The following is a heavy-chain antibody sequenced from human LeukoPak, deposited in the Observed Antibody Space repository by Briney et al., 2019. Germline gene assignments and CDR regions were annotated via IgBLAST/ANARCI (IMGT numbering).Heavy chain of an antibody. CDR1: GFTLNNYS. D-gene: IGHD1-26*01. J-gene: IGHJ6*03. CDR3: ARKPSHSTYSQGSYMDV. CDR2: ISSSGSYV. V-gene: IGHV3-21*01. Sequence: GGSLRLSCAASGFTLNNYSMNWVRQAPGKGLEWVSSISSSGSYVFYADSVKGRFTISRDNAENSLYLQMSGLTADDTAVYYCARKPSHSTYSQGSYMDVWGKGTTVTVSS.